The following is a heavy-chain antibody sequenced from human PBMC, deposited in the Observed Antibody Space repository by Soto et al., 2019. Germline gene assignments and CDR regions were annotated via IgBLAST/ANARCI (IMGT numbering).Heavy chain of an antibody. J-gene: IGHJ6*02. CDR2: IWYDGSNK. V-gene: IGHV3-33*01. CDR1: GFTFSSYG. Sequence: QVQLVESGGGVVQPGRSLRLCCAASGFTFSSYGMHWVRQAPGKGLEWVAVIWYDGSNKYYADSVKGRFTISRDNSKNTLYLQMNSLRAEDTAVYYCARDTDRAMVRLYYGMDVWGQGTTVTVSS. CDR3: ARDTDRAMVRLYYGMDV. D-gene: IGHD3-10*01.